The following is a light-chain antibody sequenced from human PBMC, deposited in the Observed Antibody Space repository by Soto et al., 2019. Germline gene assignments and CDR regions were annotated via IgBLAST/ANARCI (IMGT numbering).Light chain of an antibody. V-gene: IGLV1-44*01. CDR2: SNN. CDR3: AAWDDSLNGFNNDV. Sequence: QSVLTQPPSASGTPGQRVTISCSGSSSNIGSNTVNWYQQLPRTAPKLLIYSNNQRPSGVPDRFSGSKSGTSASLAIRGLQSEDEADYYCAAWDDSLNGFNNDVFGTGTKVTVL. CDR1: SSNIGSNT. J-gene: IGLJ1*01.